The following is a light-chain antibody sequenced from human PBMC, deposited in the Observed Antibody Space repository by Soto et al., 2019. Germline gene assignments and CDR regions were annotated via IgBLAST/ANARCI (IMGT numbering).Light chain of an antibody. CDR1: SGHSTYA. J-gene: IGLJ3*02. CDR2: LNNDGSH. V-gene: IGLV4-69*01. CDR3: QTWGAGTWV. Sequence: QPVLTQSPSASASLGASVKLTCILSSGHSTYAIAWHQQQPQKGPRYLMNLNNDGSHSKGDGIPDRFSGSSSGAERYLTISSLQSEDEADYYCQTWGAGTWVFGGGTKVTVL.